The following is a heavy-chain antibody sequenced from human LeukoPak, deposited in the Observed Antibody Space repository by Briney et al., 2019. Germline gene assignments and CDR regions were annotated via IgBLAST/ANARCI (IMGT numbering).Heavy chain of an antibody. CDR1: GGSISSSSYY. D-gene: IGHD1-26*01. CDR2: IYYSGST. CDR3: ARLRSYPARFDP. V-gene: IGHV4-39*01. Sequence: PSETLSPTCTVSGGSISSSSYYWGWIRQPPGKGLEWIGSIYYSGSTYYNPSLKSRVTISVDTSKNQFSLKLSSVTTADTAVYYCARLRSYPARFDPWGQGTLVTVSS. J-gene: IGHJ5*02.